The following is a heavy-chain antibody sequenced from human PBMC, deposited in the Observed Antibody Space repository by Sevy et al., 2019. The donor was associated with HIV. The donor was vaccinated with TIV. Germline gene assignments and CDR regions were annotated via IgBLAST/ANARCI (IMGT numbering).Heavy chain of an antibody. CDR2: INHSGST. D-gene: IGHD3-22*01. V-gene: IGHV4-34*01. J-gene: IGHJ4*02. CDR1: GGSFSDYS. CDR3: ARWRGTRITMIVVVVTGYFDY. Sequence: SETLSLTCAVYGGSFSDYSWNWIRQPPGKGLEWIGEINHSGSTNYNPSLKSRVTISVDTSKNQFSLKLSSVTAADTAVYYCARWRGTRITMIVVVVTGYFDYWGQGTLVTVSS.